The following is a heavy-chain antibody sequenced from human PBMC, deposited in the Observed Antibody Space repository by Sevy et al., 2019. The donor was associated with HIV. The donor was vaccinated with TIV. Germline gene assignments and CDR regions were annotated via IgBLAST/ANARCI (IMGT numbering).Heavy chain of an antibody. Sequence: GESLKISCAASGFTFSSYAMSWVRQAPGKGLEWVSAISCSGGSTYYADSVKGRFTISRDNSKNTLYLQMNSLRAEDTAVYYCAKAGQDIVVVVAALGAFDIWGQGTMVTVSS. J-gene: IGHJ3*02. CDR1: GFTFSSYA. CDR2: ISCSGGST. V-gene: IGHV3-23*01. D-gene: IGHD2-15*01. CDR3: AKAGQDIVVVVAALGAFDI.